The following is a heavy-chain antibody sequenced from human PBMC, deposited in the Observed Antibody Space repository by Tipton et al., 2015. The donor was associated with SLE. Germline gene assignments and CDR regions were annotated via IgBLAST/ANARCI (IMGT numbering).Heavy chain of an antibody. V-gene: IGHV3-7*01. CDR3: ASAPPTPRYCSGGSCRRDY. Sequence: SLRLSCAASGFTFSSYSMNWVRQAPGKGLEWVANIKQDGSEKYYVDSVKGRFTISRDNAKNSLYLQMNSLRAEDTAVYYCASAPPTPRYCSGGSCRRDYWGQGTLVTVSS. CDR2: IKQDGSEK. J-gene: IGHJ4*02. CDR1: GFTFSSYS. D-gene: IGHD2-15*01.